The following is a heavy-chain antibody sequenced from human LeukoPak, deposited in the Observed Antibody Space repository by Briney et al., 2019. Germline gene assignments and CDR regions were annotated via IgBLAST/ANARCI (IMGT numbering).Heavy chain of an antibody. J-gene: IGHJ3*02. CDR3: ARGTVTMISTTGDAFDI. CDR2: INTNTGNP. Sequence: ASVKVSCKASGYTFTSYAMNWVRQAPGQGLEWMGWINTNTGNPTYAQGFTGRFVFSLDTSVSTAYLQISSLRAEDTAVYYCARGTVTMISTTGDAFDIWGQGTMVTVSS. V-gene: IGHV7-4-1*02. CDR1: GYTFTSYA. D-gene: IGHD3-22*01.